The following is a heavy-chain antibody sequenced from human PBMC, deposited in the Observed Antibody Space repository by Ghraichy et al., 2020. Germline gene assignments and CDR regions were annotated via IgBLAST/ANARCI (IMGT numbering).Heavy chain of an antibody. D-gene: IGHD3-3*01. CDR3: ARVAYYDFWSGYYTEYYFDY. CDR1: GFTVSSNY. J-gene: IGHJ4*02. Sequence: GGSLRLSCAASGFTVSSNYMSWVRQAPGKGLEWVSVIYSGGSTYYADSVKGRFTISRDNSKNTLYLQMNSLRAEDTAVYYCARVAYYDFWSGYYTEYYFDYWGQGTLVTVSS. V-gene: IGHV3-53*01. CDR2: IYSGGST.